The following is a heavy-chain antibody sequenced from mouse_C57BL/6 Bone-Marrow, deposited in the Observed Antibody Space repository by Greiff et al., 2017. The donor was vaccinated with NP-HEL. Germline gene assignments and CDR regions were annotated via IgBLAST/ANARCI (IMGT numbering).Heavy chain of an antibody. J-gene: IGHJ3*01. Sequence: VKLVESGAELVKPGASVKLSCKASGYTFTEYTIHWVKQRSGQGLEWIGWFYPGSGSIKYNEKFKDKATLTADKSYSTVYMELSRLTSEDSAVYFCARHDITGSWFAYWGQGTLVTVSA. CDR3: ARHDITGSWFAY. V-gene: IGHV1-62-2*01. CDR2: FYPGSGSI. D-gene: IGHD4-1*01. CDR1: GYTFTEYT.